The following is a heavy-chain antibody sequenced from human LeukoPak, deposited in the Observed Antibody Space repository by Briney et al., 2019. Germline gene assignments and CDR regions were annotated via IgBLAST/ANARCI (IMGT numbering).Heavy chain of an antibody. CDR1: GGSISSYY. J-gene: IGHJ4*02. V-gene: IGHV4-4*07. Sequence: SETLSLTCTVSGGSISSYYWSWIRQPPGKGLGWIGRIYTCGSTNYNPSLKSRVTISVDTSKNQFSLKLSSVTAADTAVYYCARDKTYYYDSSGYYFYYFDYWGQGTLVTVSS. CDR3: ARDKTYYYDSSGYYFYYFDY. D-gene: IGHD3-22*01. CDR2: IYTCGST.